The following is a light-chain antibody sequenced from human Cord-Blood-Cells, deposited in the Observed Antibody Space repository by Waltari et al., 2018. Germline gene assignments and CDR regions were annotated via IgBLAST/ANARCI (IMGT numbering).Light chain of an antibody. J-gene: IGLJ3*02. V-gene: IGLV3-21*04. CDR2: YDS. CDR1: NIGSKS. CDR3: QVWDSSSDHWV. Sequence: VAPGKTARITCGGNNIGSKSVHWYQQKPGQAPVLVIYYDSDRPSGIPERFSGSNSGNTATLTISRVEAGDEADYYCQVWDSSSDHWVFGGGTKLTVL.